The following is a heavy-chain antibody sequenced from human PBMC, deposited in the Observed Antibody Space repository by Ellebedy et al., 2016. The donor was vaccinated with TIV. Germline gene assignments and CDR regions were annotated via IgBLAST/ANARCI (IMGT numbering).Heavy chain of an antibody. V-gene: IGHV3-66*01. J-gene: IGHJ5*02. Sequence: GESLKISCAASGFTVSTYFMNWVRQTPGKGLEWVSVIYNDGGTNYTDSVKGRFTISRDSSKNTLYLQMNSLRVEGTAVDYCARVPRGGGDYGDNCFDPWGQGTLVTVSS. D-gene: IGHD4-17*01. CDR1: GFTVSTYF. CDR3: ARVPRGGGDYGDNCFDP. CDR2: IYNDGGT.